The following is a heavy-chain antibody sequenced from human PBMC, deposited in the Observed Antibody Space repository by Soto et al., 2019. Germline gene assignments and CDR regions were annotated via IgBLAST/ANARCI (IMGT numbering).Heavy chain of an antibody. J-gene: IGHJ6*02. CDR1: GASVTSYY. D-gene: IGHD2-8*01. V-gene: IGHV4-4*07. Sequence: QVQLQGSDPRLLKPSETLSLTCTVSGASVTSYYWSWIRQPAGKGLDWIGRIYTSGNTDYNPSLKSRDTLSLETSQNQVSLKLSSVTAADTAIYYCARDGVGPHGMDVWGQGTTVTVSS. CDR3: ARDGVGPHGMDV. CDR2: IYTSGNT.